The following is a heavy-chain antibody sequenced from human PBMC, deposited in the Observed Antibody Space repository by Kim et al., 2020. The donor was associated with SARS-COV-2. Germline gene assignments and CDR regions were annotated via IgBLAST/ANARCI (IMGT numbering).Heavy chain of an antibody. CDR3: ARALYYSTADAFDI. D-gene: IGHD2-2*01. V-gene: IGHV3-33*01. CDR2: MWFDEKSE. CDR1: GLIFSNYG. J-gene: IGHJ3*02. Sequence: GGSLRLSCAVSGLIFSNYGMHWVRQAPGKGLEWVAVMWFDEKSEYYADSVRGRFTISRDNSKDTVYLQMNSLRAEDTAVYYCARALYYSTADAFDIWGQG.